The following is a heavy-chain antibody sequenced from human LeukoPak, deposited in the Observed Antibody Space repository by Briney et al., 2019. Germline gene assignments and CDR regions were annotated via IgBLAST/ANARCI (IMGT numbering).Heavy chain of an antibody. Sequence: GGSLRLSCAASGFTFSSYGMHWVRQAPGKGLEWVAVIWYDGSNKYYADSVKGRFTISRDNSKNTLYLQMNSLRAEDTAVYYCARVRITMIRYDAFDIWGQGTMVTVSS. V-gene: IGHV3-33*01. CDR3: ARVRITMIRYDAFDI. J-gene: IGHJ3*02. D-gene: IGHD3-10*01. CDR2: IWYDGSNK. CDR1: GFTFSSYG.